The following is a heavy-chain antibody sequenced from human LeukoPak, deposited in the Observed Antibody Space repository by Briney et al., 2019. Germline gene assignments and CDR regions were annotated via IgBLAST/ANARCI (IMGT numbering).Heavy chain of an antibody. J-gene: IGHJ3*02. V-gene: IGHV4-59*01. CDR2: IYYTGST. D-gene: IGHD1-26*01. Sequence: SETLSLTCTVSGGSISSYFWSWIRQPPGKGLEWIGYIYYTGSTNYNPSLKSRVTISVDTSKNQFSLKLNSVTAADTAVYYCATGLSGSSYAFDIWGQGTMVTVSS. CDR3: ATGLSGSSYAFDI. CDR1: GGSISSYF.